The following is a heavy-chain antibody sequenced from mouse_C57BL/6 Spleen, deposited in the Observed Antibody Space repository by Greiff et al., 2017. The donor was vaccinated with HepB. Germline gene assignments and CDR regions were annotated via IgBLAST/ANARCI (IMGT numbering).Heavy chain of an antibody. CDR2: ISYSGST. J-gene: IGHJ3*01. V-gene: IGHV3-1*01. CDR3: ARDDGYDDGFAY. D-gene: IGHD2-2*01. CDR1: GYSITSGYD. Sequence: EVKLMESGPGMVKPSQSLSLTCTVTGYSITSGYDWHWIRHFPGNKLEWMGYISYSGSTNYNPSLKSRISITHDASKNHFFLKLNSVTTEDTATYYCARDDGYDDGFAYWGQGTLVTVSA.